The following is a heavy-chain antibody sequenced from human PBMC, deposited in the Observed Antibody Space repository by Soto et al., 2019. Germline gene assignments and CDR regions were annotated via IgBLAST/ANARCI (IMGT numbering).Heavy chain of an antibody. CDR2: INHSGST. V-gene: IGHV4-34*01. Sequence: QVQLQQWGAGLLKPSETLSLTCAVYGGSFSGYYWSWIRQPPGKGLEWIGEINHSGSTNYNPSLKSRVTISVDTSKNQFSRKLSSVTAADTAVYYCARDKGYCSSTSCHTSRYYYYGMDVWGQGTTVTVSS. CDR3: ARDKGYCSSTSCHTSRYYYYGMDV. CDR1: GGSFSGYY. D-gene: IGHD2-2*01. J-gene: IGHJ6*02.